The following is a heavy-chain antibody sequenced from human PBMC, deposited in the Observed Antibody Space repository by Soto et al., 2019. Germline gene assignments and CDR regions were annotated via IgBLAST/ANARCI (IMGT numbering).Heavy chain of an antibody. CDR2: IDPSDSYT. V-gene: IGHV5-10-1*01. CDR1: GHSFISYW. J-gene: IGHJ3*01. Sequence: PAESLKISWKGSGHSFISYWIAWVRQMPGRGLEWMGRIDPSDSYTNYSPSFQGHVTISADKSISTAYLQWSSLKASDTAMFYCVSGSPRGPRGVAFDVWGQGTMVTVSS. CDR3: VSGSPRGPRGVAFDV.